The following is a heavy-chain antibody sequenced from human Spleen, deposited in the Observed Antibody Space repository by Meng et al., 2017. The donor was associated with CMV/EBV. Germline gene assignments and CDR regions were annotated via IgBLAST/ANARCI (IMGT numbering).Heavy chain of an antibody. V-gene: IGHV1-69*04. Sequence: SAATFSSSPIAWVRQAPGQGLEWMGRFIPLLNKANYAQKFRGRVTMSADKSANSAYMELFSLRSEDTAVYYCARDNSNFPYNYFDPWGQGSLVTVSS. CDR1: AATFSSSP. CDR3: ARDNSNFPYNYFDP. J-gene: IGHJ5*02. D-gene: IGHD5-24*01. CDR2: FIPLLNKA.